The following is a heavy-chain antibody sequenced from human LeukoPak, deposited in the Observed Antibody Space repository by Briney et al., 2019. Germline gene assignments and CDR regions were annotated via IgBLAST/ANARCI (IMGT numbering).Heavy chain of an antibody. V-gene: IGHV3-30-3*01. D-gene: IGHD2-8*01. CDR1: GFTFSSYA. CDR2: ISYDGSNK. CDR3: AREFLGGGTRHFDY. J-gene: IGHJ4*02. Sequence: GGSLRLSCAASGFTFSSYAMHWVRQAPGKGLEWVAVISYDGSNKYYADSVKGRFTISRDNSKNTLYLQMNSLRAEDTAVYYCAREFLGGGTRHFDYWGQGTLVTVSS.